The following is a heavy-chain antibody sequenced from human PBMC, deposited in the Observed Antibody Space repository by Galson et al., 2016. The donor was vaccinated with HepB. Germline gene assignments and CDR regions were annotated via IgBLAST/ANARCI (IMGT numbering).Heavy chain of an antibody. D-gene: IGHD1-26*01. CDR1: GYTSTRYW. V-gene: IGHV5-51*01. Sequence: QSGAEVKRPGESLKISCKGSGYTSTRYWIGWVRQTPGKGLEWMGTIYPGDSDTRYSPSFQGQVTISADKSINTAFLPWSSLTASDTAIFYCAGAIMGDTIVAAGIPESDFDCWGQGSLVTVSS. J-gene: IGHJ4*02. CDR3: AGAIMGDTIVAAGIPESDFDC. CDR2: IYPGDSDT.